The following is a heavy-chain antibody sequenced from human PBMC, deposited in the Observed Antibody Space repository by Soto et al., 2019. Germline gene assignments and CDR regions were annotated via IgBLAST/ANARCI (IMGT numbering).Heavy chain of an antibody. J-gene: IGHJ4*02. D-gene: IGHD6-19*01. Sequence: GGSLSLSCAAFGFPFSSYAMHWVGQTPGKGLEWVALISYDGSNKYYVDSVRGRFTISRDNSKNTLYLQMTSLRAEDTAVYYCAKAPSGWYYFDYWGQGTLVTVSS. CDR2: ISYDGSNK. CDR3: AKAPSGWYYFDY. CDR1: GFPFSSYA. V-gene: IGHV3-30*18.